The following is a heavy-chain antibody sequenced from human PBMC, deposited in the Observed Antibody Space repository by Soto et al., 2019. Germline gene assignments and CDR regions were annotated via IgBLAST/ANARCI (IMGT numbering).Heavy chain of an antibody. J-gene: IGHJ6*02. CDR2: MSHDGSHK. D-gene: IGHD6-19*01. CDR3: ARLPRSGWDHHYYGIDF. CDR1: GFTFSTYG. V-gene: IGHV3-30*03. Sequence: QVQLVESGGGVVQAGGSLGLSCTASGFTFSTYGMHWVRQAPGKGPEWVAVMSHDGSHKAFLDSVKGRFIISRDNSKNTMYLQMNSLRPDDASVYYGARLPRSGWDHHYYGIDFCVQGTRVIVSS.